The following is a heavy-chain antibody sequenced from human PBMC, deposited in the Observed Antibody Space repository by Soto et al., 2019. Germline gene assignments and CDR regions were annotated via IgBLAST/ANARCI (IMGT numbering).Heavy chain of an antibody. CDR3: AGIGGSGSSPLYNWFDP. CDR1: GDSVSSNSAA. CDR2: TYYRSKWYN. V-gene: IGHV6-1*01. D-gene: IGHD3-10*01. Sequence: PSQTLSLTCAISGDSVSSNSAAWNWIRQSPSRGLEWLGRTYYRSKWYNDYAVSVKSRITINPDTSKNQFSLQLNSVTPEDTAVYYCAGIGGSGSSPLYNWFDPWGQGTLVTVSS. J-gene: IGHJ5*02.